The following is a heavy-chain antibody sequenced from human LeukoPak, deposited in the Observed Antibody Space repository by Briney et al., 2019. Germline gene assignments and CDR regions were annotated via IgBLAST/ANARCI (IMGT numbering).Heavy chain of an antibody. CDR1: GFTCSSYS. J-gene: IGHJ4*02. D-gene: IGHD4-11*01. Sequence: GGSLRLSCAASGFTCSSYSMNWVRQAPGKGLEWVSSISSSSSYIYYADSVKVRFTISRDNAKNSLYLQMNSLRAEDTAVYFCARGTPTTRDFDYWGQGTLVTVSS. V-gene: IGHV3-21*01. CDR2: ISSSSSYI. CDR3: ARGTPTTRDFDY.